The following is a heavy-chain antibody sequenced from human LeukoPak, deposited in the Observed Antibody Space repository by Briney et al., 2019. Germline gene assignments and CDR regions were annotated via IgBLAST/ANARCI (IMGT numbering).Heavy chain of an antibody. CDR1: GFNVSSNY. D-gene: IGHD3-22*01. CDR2: IYSGGST. V-gene: IGHV3-53*04. J-gene: IGHJ4*02. CDR3: ASSGYYDSSIFDY. Sequence: GGSLRLSCRPSGFNVSSNYMSWVRQAPGKGLEWVSVIYSGGSTYYADSVKGRFTISRHNSKNTLYLQMNSLRPEDTAVYYCASSGYYDSSIFDYWGQGTLVTVSS.